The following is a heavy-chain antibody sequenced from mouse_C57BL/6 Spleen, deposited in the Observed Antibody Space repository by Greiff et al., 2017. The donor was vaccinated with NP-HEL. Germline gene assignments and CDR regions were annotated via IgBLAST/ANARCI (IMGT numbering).Heavy chain of an antibody. D-gene: IGHD2-4*01. CDR3: ARGGITKAMDY. V-gene: IGHV1-26*01. CDR1: GYTFTDYY. CDR2: INPNNGGT. J-gene: IGHJ4*01. Sequence: EVQLQQSGPELVKPGASVKISCKASGYTFTDYYMNWVKQSHGKSLEWIGDINPNNGGTSYNQKFKGKATLPVEKSSSTAYMELRSRTSEDSAVYYCARGGITKAMDYWGQGTSVTVSS.